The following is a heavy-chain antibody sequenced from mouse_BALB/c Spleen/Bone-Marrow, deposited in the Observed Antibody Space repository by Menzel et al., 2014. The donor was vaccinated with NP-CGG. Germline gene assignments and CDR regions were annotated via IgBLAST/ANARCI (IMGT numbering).Heavy chain of an antibody. V-gene: IGHV3-5*02. J-gene: IGHJ2*01. CDR3: ARELYYFDY. CDR2: IYYSGTI. Sequence: EVQLVESGPGLVKPSQTVSLTCTVTGISITTGNYRWSWIRQFPGNNLEWIGYIYYSGTITYNPSLTSRTTITRDTSKNQFFLEMNSLTAEDTATYYCARELYYFDYWGQGHHSHSLL. CDR1: GISITTGNYR.